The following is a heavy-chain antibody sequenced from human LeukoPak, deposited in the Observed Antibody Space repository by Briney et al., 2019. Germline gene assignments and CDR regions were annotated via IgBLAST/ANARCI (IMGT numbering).Heavy chain of an antibody. D-gene: IGHD3-22*01. J-gene: IGHJ4*02. V-gene: IGHV4-4*09. CDR3: ARLTGYDGAGYYYGSFDC. CDR2: IHTSGRT. Sequence: SETLSLTCTVSGGSLSTYYWSWMRQPPGKGLEYIGYIHTSGRTNFNPSLKSQVTMSRDTSKNQFSLSLTSVTAADTAVYYCARLTGYDGAGYYYGSFDCWGQGTLVTVSS. CDR1: GGSLSTYY.